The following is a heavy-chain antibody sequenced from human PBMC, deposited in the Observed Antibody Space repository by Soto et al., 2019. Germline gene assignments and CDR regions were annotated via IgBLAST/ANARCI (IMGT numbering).Heavy chain of an antibody. V-gene: IGHV4-31*03. CDR1: GGSISSGGYY. CDR3: SRDPSRYGSGWYWFDP. D-gene: IGHD6-19*01. J-gene: IGHJ5*02. Sequence: PSETLSLTCTVSGGSISSGGYYWSWIRQHPGKGLEWIGYIYYSGSTYYNPSLKSRVTISVDTSKNQFSLKLSSVTAADTAVYYCSRDPSRYGSGWYWFDPWGQGALVTVSS. CDR2: IYYSGST.